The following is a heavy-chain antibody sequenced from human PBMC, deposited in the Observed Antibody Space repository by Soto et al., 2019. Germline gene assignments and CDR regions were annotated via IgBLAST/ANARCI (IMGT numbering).Heavy chain of an antibody. CDR2: ISYDGSNK. CDR3: AKVRDTAMAGRLYYYYGMDV. V-gene: IGHV3-30*18. CDR1: GFTFSSYG. D-gene: IGHD5-18*01. Sequence: PGGSLRLSCAASGFTFSSYGMHWVRQAPGKGLEWVAVISYDGSNKYYADSVKGRFTISRDNSKNTLYLQMNSLRAEDTAVYYCAKVRDTAMAGRLYYYYGMDVWGQGTTVTVSS. J-gene: IGHJ6*02.